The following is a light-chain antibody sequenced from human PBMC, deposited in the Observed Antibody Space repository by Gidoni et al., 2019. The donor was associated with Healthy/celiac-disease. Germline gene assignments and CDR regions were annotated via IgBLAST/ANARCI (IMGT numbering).Light chain of an antibody. Sequence: QSVLTQPPSVSGAPGQRVTISCTGSSSNIGAGYAVHWYQQLPGTAPKLLIYGNSNRPSGVPDRFSGSKSGTSASLAITGLQAEDEADYYCQSYDSSLSGSRDVVFGGGTKLTVL. CDR2: GNS. V-gene: IGLV1-40*01. CDR1: SSNIGAGYA. J-gene: IGLJ2*01. CDR3: QSYDSSLSGSRDVV.